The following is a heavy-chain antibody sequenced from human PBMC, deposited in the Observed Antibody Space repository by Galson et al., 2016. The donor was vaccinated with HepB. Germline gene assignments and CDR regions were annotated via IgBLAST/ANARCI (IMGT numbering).Heavy chain of an antibody. CDR1: GFTFNNYA. J-gene: IGHJ4*02. V-gene: IGHV3-23*01. CDR2: ISGNGIAT. D-gene: IGHD4-17*01. Sequence: SLRLSCAASGFTFNNYAMPWVRQAPGKGLEWLSTISGNGIATSYGDSLRGRFTISRDDSRNTLFLHMNSLRAEDTAVYYCAKNPNFGDYAYSDFWGQGTLVTVSS. CDR3: AKNPNFGDYAYSDF.